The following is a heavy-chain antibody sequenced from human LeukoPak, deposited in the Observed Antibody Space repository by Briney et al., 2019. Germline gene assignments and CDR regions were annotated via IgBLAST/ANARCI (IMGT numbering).Heavy chain of an antibody. J-gene: IGHJ4*02. Sequence: GGSLRLSCAASGFTFSSYWMNWVRQAPGKGLEWVSSISSSSYIYYADSVKGRFTISRDNAKNSLYLQMNSLRAEDTAVYYCARVITYYDFWSGYSIVGYFDYWGQGTLVTVSS. CDR1: GFTFSSYW. CDR2: ISSSSYI. V-gene: IGHV3-21*01. CDR3: ARVITYYDFWSGYSIVGYFDY. D-gene: IGHD3-3*01.